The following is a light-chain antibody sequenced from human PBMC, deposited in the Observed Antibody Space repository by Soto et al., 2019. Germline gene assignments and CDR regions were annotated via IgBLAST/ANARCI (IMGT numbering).Light chain of an antibody. J-gene: IGKJ1*01. Sequence: DIPMTQSPSTLSAFVGDRVTITCRASQSFDAWLAWYQQKPGKAPKLLIYDASTLQSGVPSRFSGGGSGTEFTLTISSLQPDDFATYYCQQYNGYSTFGQGTKVEVK. CDR3: QQYNGYST. V-gene: IGKV1-5*01. CDR2: DAS. CDR1: QSFDAW.